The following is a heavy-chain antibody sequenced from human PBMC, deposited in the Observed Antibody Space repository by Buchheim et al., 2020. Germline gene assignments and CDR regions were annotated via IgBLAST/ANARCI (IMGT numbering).Heavy chain of an antibody. J-gene: IGHJ6*02. CDR1: GFTFSIYG. CDR3: AKGMSYRSGGSCFSSGGMDV. Sequence: QVQLVESGGGVVQPGRFLRLSCAASGFTFSIYGMHWVRQAPGKGLEWVAAISYDGNKNYYADTVKGRFTISRDNSKNTLSLQMDSLRAEDTAVFYCAKGMSYRSGGSCFSSGGMDVWGQGTT. D-gene: IGHD2-15*01. V-gene: IGHV3-30*18. CDR2: ISYDGNKN.